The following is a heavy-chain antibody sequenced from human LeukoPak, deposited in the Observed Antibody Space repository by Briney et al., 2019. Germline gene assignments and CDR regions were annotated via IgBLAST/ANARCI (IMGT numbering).Heavy chain of an antibody. CDR2: ISGSAGSR. D-gene: IGHD5-18*01. CDR3: AKGGYNYDYFDY. Sequence: GGSLRLSCAASGVNFNTYATSWVRQAPGKGLEWVSGISGSAGSRFYADSVKGRFTISRDNSENTLYLQMSRLRAEDSAVYYCAKGGYNYDYFDYWGQGTLVTVSS. CDR1: GVNFNTYA. V-gene: IGHV3-23*01. J-gene: IGHJ4*02.